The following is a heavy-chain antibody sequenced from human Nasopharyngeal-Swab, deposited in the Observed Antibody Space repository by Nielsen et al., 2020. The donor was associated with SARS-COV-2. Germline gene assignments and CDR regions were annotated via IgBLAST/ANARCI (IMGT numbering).Heavy chain of an antibody. CDR3: AGGAPSSYWFVP. V-gene: IGHV4-34*01. CDR2: FKYGGSS. Sequence: SETLSLTCAVFGGSFSNYYWTWIRQPPGQELEWIGGFKYGGSSNYNPSLKSRVTISLETSKNPFSLELSSVTAAVTAVYYCAGGAPSSYWFVPWGQGTLVTVSS. J-gene: IGHJ5*02. CDR1: GGSFSNYY.